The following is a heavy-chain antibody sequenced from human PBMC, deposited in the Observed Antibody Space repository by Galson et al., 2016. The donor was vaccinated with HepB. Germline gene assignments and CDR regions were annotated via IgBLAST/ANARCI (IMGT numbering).Heavy chain of an antibody. CDR1: GFIFDDYG. Sequence: SLRLSCAASGFIFDDYGMHWVRQAPGKGLEWVSLVNAQDDRTYYAASVKGRFTVSRDKSKNILYLQMNSLKIEDHDFYYCVQHGDAGNSADYRGLNVWGQGTTVTVSS. J-gene: IGHJ6*02. V-gene: IGHV3-43*02. CDR2: VNAQDDRT. D-gene: IGHD4-23*01. CDR3: VQHGDAGNSADYRGLNV.